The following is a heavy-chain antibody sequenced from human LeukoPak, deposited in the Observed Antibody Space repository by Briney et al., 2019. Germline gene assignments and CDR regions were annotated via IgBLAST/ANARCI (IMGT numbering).Heavy chain of an antibody. CDR3: ARAFYSSSWYHKEDFFDY. J-gene: IGHJ4*02. Sequence: TSETLSLTCTVSDYSITNGYYWGWIRQPPGKGLEWIGSIYHSGSTYYNPSLKSRATISVDTSKNQFSLKLSSVTAADTAVFYCARAFYSSSWYHKEDFFDYWGQGTLVTVSS. V-gene: IGHV4-38-2*02. D-gene: IGHD6-13*01. CDR1: DYSITNGYY. CDR2: IYHSGST.